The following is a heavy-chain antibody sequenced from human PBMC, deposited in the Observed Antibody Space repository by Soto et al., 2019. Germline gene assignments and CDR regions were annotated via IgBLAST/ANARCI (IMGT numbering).Heavy chain of an antibody. D-gene: IGHD2-2*01. V-gene: IGHV4-30-2*01. CDR3: ARGRVVVPAAVMFNCLDP. CDR1: GAPITGGDYS. J-gene: IGHJ5*02. Sequence: SETLSLTCAISGAPITGGDYSWNWIRQPPGKGLEWIGYIFHGGSTYYSPSLRSRVTISVDRSRTQFSLKMSSVTAADTAVYYCARGRVVVPAAVMFNCLDPWGQGALVTVS. CDR2: IFHGGST.